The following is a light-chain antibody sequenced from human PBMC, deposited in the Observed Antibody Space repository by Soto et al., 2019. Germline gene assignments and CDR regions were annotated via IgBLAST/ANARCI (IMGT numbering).Light chain of an antibody. CDR1: QSVSSY. CDR3: QQRSNWLSLT. CDR2: DAS. V-gene: IGKV3-11*01. Sequence: EIVLTQSPATLSLSPGERATLSCRASQSVSSYLAWYQQKPGQAPRLLIYDASNRATGIPARFSGSGSWTDFTPTISSLEPEDFAVYYCQQRSNWLSLTFGGGTKVEIK. J-gene: IGKJ4*01.